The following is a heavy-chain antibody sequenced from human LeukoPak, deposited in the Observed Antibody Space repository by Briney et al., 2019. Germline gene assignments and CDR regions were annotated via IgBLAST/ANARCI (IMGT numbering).Heavy chain of an antibody. J-gene: IGHJ3*02. D-gene: IGHD3-22*01. CDR1: GYTFTSYY. CDR2: INPSGGST. CDR3: ARVSLPLYYYDSSGYAI. Sequence: GASVKVSCKASGYTFTSYYMHWVRQAPGQGLEWMGIINPSGGSTSYAQKFQGRVTMTRDTSTSTVYMELSSLRSEDTAVYYCARVSLPLYYYDSSGYAIWGQGAMATVSS. V-gene: IGHV1-46*01.